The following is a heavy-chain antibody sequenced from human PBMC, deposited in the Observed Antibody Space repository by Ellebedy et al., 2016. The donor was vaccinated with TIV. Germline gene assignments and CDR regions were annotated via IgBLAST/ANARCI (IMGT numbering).Heavy chain of an antibody. J-gene: IGHJ4*02. V-gene: IGHV2-70*01. D-gene: IGHD4-17*01. Sequence: SGPTLVKPTQTLTLTCTFSGFSLTTSGMCVTWIRQPPGKALEWLALIRWDDTKYYTTFLRTSLTISKDTSKNQVVPTMTNMDPVDTATYYCARMSYGDFGGDLDQWGQGTLVTVSS. CDR2: IRWDDTK. CDR1: GFSLTTSGMC. CDR3: ARMSYGDFGGDLDQ.